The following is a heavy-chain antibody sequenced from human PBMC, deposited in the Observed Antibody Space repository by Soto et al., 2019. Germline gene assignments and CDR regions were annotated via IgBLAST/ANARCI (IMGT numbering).Heavy chain of an antibody. V-gene: IGHV4-34*01. D-gene: IGHD1-1*01. Sequence: QVQLQQWGAGLVKPSETLSLSCAVYGQSFSGHSWAWIRQPPGKGLEWIGEISESGSTYYNPSLKSRVTTSTDTSKSQFYLKLSSVSAADTAAYFCARGSGIVALPGELEDVNYDYWGQGTLVNVSS. CDR1: GQSFSGHS. CDR3: ARGSGIVALPGELEDVNYDY. CDR2: ISESGST. J-gene: IGHJ4*02.